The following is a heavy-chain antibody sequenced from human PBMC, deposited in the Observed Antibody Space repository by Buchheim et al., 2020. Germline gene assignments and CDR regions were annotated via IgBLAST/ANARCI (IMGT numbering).Heavy chain of an antibody. CDR2: INPSGGST. CDR3: ASTSQTYYYDSSGYYGLGY. CDR1: GYTFTSYY. D-gene: IGHD3-22*01. J-gene: IGHJ4*02. Sequence: QVQLVQSGAEVKKPGASVKVSCKASGYTFTSYYMHWVRQAPGQGLEWMGIINPSGGSTSYAQTFQGRVTMTRDTSTSTVYMELSSLRSEDTAVYYCASTSQTYYYDSSGYYGLGYCGQGTL. V-gene: IGHV1-46*01.